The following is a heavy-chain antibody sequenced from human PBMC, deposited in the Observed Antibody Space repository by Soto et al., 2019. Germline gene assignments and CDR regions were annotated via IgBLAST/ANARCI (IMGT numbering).Heavy chain of an antibody. D-gene: IGHD4-17*01. CDR2: IFYSGRT. J-gene: IGHJ4*02. Sequence: SETLSLTCRVSGDSVSSGAYYWSWIRQPPGKGLEWIGYIFYSGRTTYNPSLKSRVTISVDTSKNQFSLKLSSVTAADTAVYYCARRYGVYFDYWGQGTLVTVSS. V-gene: IGHV4-61*08. CDR3: ARRYGVYFDY. CDR1: GDSVSSGAYY.